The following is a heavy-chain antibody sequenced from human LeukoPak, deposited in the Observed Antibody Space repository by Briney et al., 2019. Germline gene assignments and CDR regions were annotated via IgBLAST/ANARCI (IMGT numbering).Heavy chain of an antibody. J-gene: IGHJ4*02. CDR2: IWYDGSNK. V-gene: IGHV3-33*01. Sequence: GRSLRLSCAASGFTFSSYGMHCVRQAPGKGLEWVAVIWYDGSNKYYADSVKGRFTISRDNSKNTLYLQMNSLRAEDTAVYYCASTSGWYEPIDYWGQGTLVTVSS. CDR1: GFTFSSYG. D-gene: IGHD6-19*01. CDR3: ASTSGWYEPIDY.